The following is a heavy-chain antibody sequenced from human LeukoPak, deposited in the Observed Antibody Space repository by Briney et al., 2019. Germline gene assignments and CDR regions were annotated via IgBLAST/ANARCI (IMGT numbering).Heavy chain of an antibody. J-gene: IGHJ4*02. V-gene: IGHV3-21*01. CDR2: ISSSSSYI. D-gene: IGHD1-26*01. Sequence: GGSLRLSCAASGFTFSSYSMNWVRQAPGKGLEWVSSISSSSSYIYYADSVKGRFTISRDNAKNSLYLQMNSLRAEDTAVYYCARDKWELLDFDYWGQGTLVTVSP. CDR3: ARDKWELLDFDY. CDR1: GFTFSSYS.